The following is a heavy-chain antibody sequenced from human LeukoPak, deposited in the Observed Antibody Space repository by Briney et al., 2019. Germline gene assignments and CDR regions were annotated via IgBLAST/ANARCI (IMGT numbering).Heavy chain of an antibody. J-gene: IGHJ4*02. Sequence: GGSLRLSCSASGFTFSSYGMHWVRQAPGKGLEWVAVVWDDGSSQNYADSVKGRFTISRDNSKNMLYLQMNSLRAEDTAVYYCAKDQWNPDYWGQGTLVSVSS. V-gene: IGHV3-33*06. CDR2: VWDDGSSQ. D-gene: IGHD6-19*01. CDR3: AKDQWNPDY. CDR1: GFTFSSYG.